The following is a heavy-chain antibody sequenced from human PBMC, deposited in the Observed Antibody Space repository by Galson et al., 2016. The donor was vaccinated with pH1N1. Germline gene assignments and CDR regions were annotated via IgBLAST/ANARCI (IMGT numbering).Heavy chain of an antibody. Sequence: QSGAEVKKPGESLKISCKGSGYSFTSYWIGWVRQMPGKGLEWMGIIYPDHSDARYSPSFQGQVTISADKSINTAYLPWSSLKASDTAIYYCARFLYGDYVGYFDYWGQGTLVTVSS. V-gene: IGHV5-51*01. CDR2: IYPDHSDA. D-gene: IGHD4-17*01. CDR3: ARFLYGDYVGYFDY. CDR1: GYSFTSYW. J-gene: IGHJ4*02.